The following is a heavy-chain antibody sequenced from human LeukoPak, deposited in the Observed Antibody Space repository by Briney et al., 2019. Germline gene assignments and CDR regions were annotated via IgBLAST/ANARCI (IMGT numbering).Heavy chain of an antibody. Sequence: PGGSLRLSCAASGFAFSNFAMHWVRQARGKGLEWMAVVSYEGTITYYSDSAKGRFTISRDNSDNVIFLQMNNLTTEDTAAYYCAREKFDSWGQGTLVSVSP. V-gene: IGHV3-30*14. CDR3: AREKFDS. CDR1: GFAFSNFA. CDR2: VSYEGTIT. J-gene: IGHJ5*01.